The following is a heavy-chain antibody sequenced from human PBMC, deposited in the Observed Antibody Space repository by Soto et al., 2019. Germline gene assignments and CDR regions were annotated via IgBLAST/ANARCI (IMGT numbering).Heavy chain of an antibody. Sequence: ASMKVSCTASGGTFSSYAISWVRQAPGQGLEWMGGIIPIFGTANYAQKFQGRVTITADESTSTAYMELSSLRSEDTAVYYCPRVRAVADDYGMHVCGQAATVTV. CDR3: PRVRAVADDYGMHV. CDR1: GGTFSSYA. V-gene: IGHV1-69*13. CDR2: IIPIFGTA. D-gene: IGHD6-19*01. J-gene: IGHJ6*02.